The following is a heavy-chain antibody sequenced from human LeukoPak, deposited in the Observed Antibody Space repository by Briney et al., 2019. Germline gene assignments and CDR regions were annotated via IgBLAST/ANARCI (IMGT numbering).Heavy chain of an antibody. J-gene: IGHJ3*02. V-gene: IGHV3-30*03. CDR3: ARDSTPGPSIAVAGTGI. D-gene: IGHD6-19*01. Sequence: PGGSLRLSCAASGFTFSSYGMHWVRQAPGKGLEWVAVISYDGSNKYYADSVKGRFTISRDNSKNTLYLQMNSLRAEDTAVYYCARDSTPGPSIAVAGTGIWGQGTMVTVSS. CDR1: GFTFSSYG. CDR2: ISYDGSNK.